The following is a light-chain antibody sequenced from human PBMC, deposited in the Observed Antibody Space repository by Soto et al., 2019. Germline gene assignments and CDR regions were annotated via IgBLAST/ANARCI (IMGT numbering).Light chain of an antibody. CDR2: DND. CDR1: STNIGDNY. Sequence: QSVLTQPPSVSAAPGQRVTISCSGSSTNIGDNYVSWYQHLPGTAPKLVVYDNDRRPSELPGRFSGSKSGTSATLVITGLQTGDEADYYCGAWDASLVPYLFGTGTQVTVX. J-gene: IGLJ1*01. CDR3: GAWDASLVPYL. V-gene: IGLV1-51*01.